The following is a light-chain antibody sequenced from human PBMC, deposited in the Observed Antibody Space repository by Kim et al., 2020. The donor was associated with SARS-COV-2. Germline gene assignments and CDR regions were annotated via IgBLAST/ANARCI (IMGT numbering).Light chain of an antibody. CDR3: QTWGTGMGV. J-gene: IGLJ2*01. CDR1: SGHSSYA. CDR2: LNSDGSH. Sequence: QLALTQSPSASASLGASVKLTCTLSSGHSSYAITWHQQQPEKGPRYLMYLNSDGSHSKGDGIPDRFSGSSSGAERYLTISSLQSDDEADYYCQTWGTGMGVFGGGTQLTVL. V-gene: IGLV4-69*01.